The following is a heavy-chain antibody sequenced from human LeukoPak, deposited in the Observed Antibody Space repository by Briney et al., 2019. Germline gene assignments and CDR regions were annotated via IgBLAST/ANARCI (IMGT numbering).Heavy chain of an antibody. Sequence: SETLSLTCTVSGGSITSRTYYWGWIRQPPGKGLEWIGSIHYSGSTYYSPSLKSRVTISVDTSKNQFSLMLRSVTAADTAVYYCTRVERIDGSCYTFDYWGPGTLVIVSS. V-gene: IGHV4-39*07. CDR3: TRVERIDGSCYTFDY. D-gene: IGHD2-15*01. CDR2: IHYSGST. J-gene: IGHJ4*02. CDR1: GGSITSRTYY.